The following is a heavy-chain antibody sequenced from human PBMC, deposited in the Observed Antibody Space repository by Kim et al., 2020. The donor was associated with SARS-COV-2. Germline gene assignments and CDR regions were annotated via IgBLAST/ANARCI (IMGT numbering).Heavy chain of an antibody. Sequence: GGSLRLSCAASGFTFSDYYMSWIRQAPGKGLEWVSYISSSGSTIYYADSVKGRFTISRDNAKNSLYLQMNSLRAEDTAVYYCAGGTRIAAAGTFYYYGMDVWGQGTTVTVSS. CDR3: AGGTRIAAAGTFYYYGMDV. CDR2: ISSSGSTI. J-gene: IGHJ6*02. CDR1: GFTFSDYY. D-gene: IGHD6-13*01. V-gene: IGHV3-11*01.